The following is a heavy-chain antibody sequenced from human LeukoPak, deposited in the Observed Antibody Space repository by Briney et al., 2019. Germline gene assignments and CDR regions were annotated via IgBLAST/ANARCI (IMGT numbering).Heavy chain of an antibody. CDR1: GFTFSSYS. J-gene: IGHJ4*02. CDR2: ISSSSSYI. V-gene: IGHV3-21*01. Sequence: RPGGSLRLSCAASGFTFSSYSMNWVRQAPGKGLEWVSSISSSSSYIYYADSVKGRFTISRDNAKNSLYLHMNSLRAEDTAVYYCARDYGGSSPFDYWGQGTLVTVSS. CDR3: ARDYGGSSPFDY. D-gene: IGHD4-23*01.